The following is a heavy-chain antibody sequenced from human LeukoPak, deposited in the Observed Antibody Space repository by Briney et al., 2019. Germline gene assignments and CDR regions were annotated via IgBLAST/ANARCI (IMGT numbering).Heavy chain of an antibody. D-gene: IGHD2-15*01. J-gene: IGHJ4*02. CDR1: GFTFSNYF. CDR3: AKVDWRSDCSAGSCPN. CDR2: IGGSGGAT. V-gene: IGHV3-23*01. Sequence: GGSLRPSCAVSGFTFSNYFFNWVRQAPGKGLEWVSGIGGSGGATYYADSVKGRFTISRDNSRNTLYLQINSLRAEDTAVYYCAKVDWRSDCSAGSCPNWGQGTLVTVSS.